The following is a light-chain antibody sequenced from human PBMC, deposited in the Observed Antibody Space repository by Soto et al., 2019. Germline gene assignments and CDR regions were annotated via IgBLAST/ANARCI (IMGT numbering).Light chain of an antibody. CDR3: QQCNNWPLT. J-gene: IGKJ2*01. V-gene: IGKV3-11*01. Sequence: EIVLTQSPATLSLSPGERATLSCRASQSVSSYLAWYQQKPGQAPRLLIYDASNRATGIPARFSGSGSGTDFTLTISSLESEDFAVYYCQQCNNWPLTFGQGTKLEIK. CDR1: QSVSSY. CDR2: DAS.